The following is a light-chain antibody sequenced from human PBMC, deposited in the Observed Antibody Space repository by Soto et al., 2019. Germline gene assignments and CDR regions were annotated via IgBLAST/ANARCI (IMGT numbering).Light chain of an antibody. Sequence: IVLTQSPGTLSLSPGERATLSCRASQSVGSTYLAWYQQKPGQAPRLLIYGASNRATGIPDRFSGSGSGTDFTLTISSLQPEDFATYYCQQLNSFPITFGQRRRLENK. CDR2: GAS. CDR3: QQLNSFPIT. J-gene: IGKJ5*01. V-gene: IGKV3-20*01. CDR1: QSVGSTY.